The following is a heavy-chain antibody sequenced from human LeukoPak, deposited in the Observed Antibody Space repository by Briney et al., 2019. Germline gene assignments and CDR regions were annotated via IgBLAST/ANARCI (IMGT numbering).Heavy chain of an antibody. D-gene: IGHD4-23*01. CDR1: GGSFSGYY. CDR2: INHSGST. V-gene: IGHV4-34*01. J-gene: IGHJ4*02. CDR3: ARSLNYGGNSNPGSFDY. Sequence: SETLSLTCAVYGGSFSGYYWSWIRQPPGKGLEWIGEINHSGSTNYNPSLKSRVTISVDMSKNQFSLKLSSVTAADTAVYYCARSLNYGGNSNPGSFDYWGQGTLVTVSS.